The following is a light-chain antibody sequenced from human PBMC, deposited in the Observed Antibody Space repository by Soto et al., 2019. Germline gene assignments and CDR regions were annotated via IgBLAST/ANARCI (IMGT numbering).Light chain of an antibody. CDR2: GAS. Sequence: EIVLTQSPATLSVSPGERATLSCRASQSVSDNLAWYQQKRGQAPRLLIHGASTRATGIPARFSGSGSGTEFTLTISILQSEDFAVYYCHQYDDWPPGYTFGQGTKLEI. CDR1: QSVSDN. CDR3: HQYDDWPPGYT. J-gene: IGKJ2*01. V-gene: IGKV3-15*01.